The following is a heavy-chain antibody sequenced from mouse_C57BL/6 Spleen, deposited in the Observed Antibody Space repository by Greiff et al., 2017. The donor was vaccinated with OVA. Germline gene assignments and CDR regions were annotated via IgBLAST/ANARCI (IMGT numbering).Heavy chain of an antibody. J-gene: IGHJ1*03. Sequence: EVQGVESGAGLVKPGGSLKLSCAASGFTFSSYAMSWVRQTPEKRLEWVAYISSGGDSIYYEDTVKGRFTISRDNARNTLYLQMSSMKSEDTAMYYCTRDQGGYFDVWGTGTTVTVSS. CDR2: ISSGGDSI. V-gene: IGHV5-9-1*02. CDR1: GFTFSSYA. D-gene: IGHD3-2*02. CDR3: TRDQGGYFDV.